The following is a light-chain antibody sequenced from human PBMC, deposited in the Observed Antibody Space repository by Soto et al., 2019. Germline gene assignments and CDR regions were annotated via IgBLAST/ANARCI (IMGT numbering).Light chain of an antibody. V-gene: IGKV1-39*01. Sequence: SQLNQSPSSLPASVGEIGTISWRASESIRSYLNWYQQKPGNAPKLLIYAASTLQSGIPSRFSGSGSGTDFIFTITSLQPEDFATYFCQQSYNSPPTFGQGTKVDI. CDR3: QQSYNSPPT. CDR2: AAS. CDR1: ESIRSY. J-gene: IGKJ1*01.